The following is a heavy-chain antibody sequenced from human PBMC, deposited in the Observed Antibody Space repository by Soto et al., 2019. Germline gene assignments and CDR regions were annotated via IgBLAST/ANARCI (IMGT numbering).Heavy chain of an antibody. Sequence: EVQLLESGGDLVQPGGSLRLSCAASGFTFDSFAMTWVRQAPGKGLEWVSALSGVGDATNYADSVKGRFTISRDNSKNTRYLQINSLSPEDTAVYYCSKATNDWTYHVAYWGQCTPVTVSS. CDR3: SKATNDWTYHVAY. V-gene: IGHV3-23*01. CDR1: GFTFDSFA. D-gene: IGHD3-9*01. CDR2: LSGVGDAT. J-gene: IGHJ4*02.